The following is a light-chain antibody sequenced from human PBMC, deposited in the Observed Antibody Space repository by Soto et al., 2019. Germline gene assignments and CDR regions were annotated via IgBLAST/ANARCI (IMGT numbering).Light chain of an antibody. V-gene: IGLV2-23*01. J-gene: IGLJ2*01. CDR2: EGS. CDR3: CSYAGSSIHVV. Sequence: QSALTQPASVSGSPGQSITISCTGTSSDVGSYNLVSWYQQHPGKAPKLIIYEGSKRPSGVSNRFSGSMSGNTASLTISGLQAEDEADYYCCSYAGSSIHVVFGGGTKLTVL. CDR1: SSDVGSYNL.